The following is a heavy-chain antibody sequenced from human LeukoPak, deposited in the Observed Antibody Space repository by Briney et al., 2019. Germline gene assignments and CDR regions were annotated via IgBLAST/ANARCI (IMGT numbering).Heavy chain of an antibody. J-gene: IGHJ4*02. Sequence: GASVKVSCKASGYTFTSYGISWVRQAPGQGLEWMGWISAYNGNTNYAQKLQGRVTMTTDTSTSTAYMELRSLRSDDTAVYYCARDPPYYDILTGYVYWGQGTLVTVSS. CDR2: ISAYNGNT. CDR1: GYTFTSYG. CDR3: ARDPPYYDILTGYVY. V-gene: IGHV1-18*01. D-gene: IGHD3-9*01.